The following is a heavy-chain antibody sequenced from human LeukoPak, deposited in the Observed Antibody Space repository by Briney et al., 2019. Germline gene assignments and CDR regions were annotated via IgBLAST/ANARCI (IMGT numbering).Heavy chain of an antibody. V-gene: IGHV3-66*01. J-gene: IGHJ4*02. CDR3: AKDQYYYDSSGYYQGGAFDY. CDR1: GFTVSSNY. Sequence: GGSLRLSCAASGFTVSSNYMSWVRQAPGKGLEWVSVIYSGGSTYYADSVKGRFTISRDNSKNTLYLQMNSLRAEDTAVYYCAKDQYYYDSSGYYQGGAFDYWGQGTLVTVSS. CDR2: IYSGGST. D-gene: IGHD3-22*01.